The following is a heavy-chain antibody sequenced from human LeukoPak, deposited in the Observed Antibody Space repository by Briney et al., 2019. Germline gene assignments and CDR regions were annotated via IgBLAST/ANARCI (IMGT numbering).Heavy chain of an antibody. J-gene: IGHJ4*02. CDR1: GFTFSSYS. V-gene: IGHV3-48*04. Sequence: GGSLRLSCAASGFTFSSYSMNWVRQAPGKGLEWVSYISSSSSTIYYADSVKDRFTISRDNAKNSLYLQMNSLRPEDTAVYYCAATPRDDILTIVFDFWGQGTLVTVSS. CDR3: AATPRDDILTIVFDF. CDR2: ISSSSSTI. D-gene: IGHD3-9*01.